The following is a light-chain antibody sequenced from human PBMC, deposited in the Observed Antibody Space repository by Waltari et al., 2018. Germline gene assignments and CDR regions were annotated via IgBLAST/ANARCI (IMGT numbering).Light chain of an antibody. CDR1: SPHLGRYS. CDR3: AVWDDSLNGPV. V-gene: IGLV1-44*01. J-gene: IGLJ3*02. CDR2: KSH. Sequence: QSVLTQPPSASGTPGQRLTRSCSGRSPHLGRYSANWYQQLPGTAPQLLIYKSHHRPSGVPDRFSGSKSGTSASLAVSGLLSEDEGDYYCAVWDDSLNGPVFGRGTKLTVL.